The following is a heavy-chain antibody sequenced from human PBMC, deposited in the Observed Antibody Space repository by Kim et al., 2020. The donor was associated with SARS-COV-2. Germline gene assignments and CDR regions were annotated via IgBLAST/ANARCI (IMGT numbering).Heavy chain of an antibody. V-gene: IGHV4-31*03. J-gene: IGHJ5*02. CDR3: ASAYKRLWWSGTILAPKWLDR. CDR2: IYFSGSI. D-gene: IGHD2-21*01. Sequence: SETLSLTCTVSGASISSPSYSWNWVRHHPGKGLEWLGYIYFSGSIHHNPSLKSRLTVSLDTSKNEFSLKLSSVTAADSAVYYCASAYKRLWWSGTILAPKWLDRWGHGTLVTVSS. CDR1: GASISSPSYS.